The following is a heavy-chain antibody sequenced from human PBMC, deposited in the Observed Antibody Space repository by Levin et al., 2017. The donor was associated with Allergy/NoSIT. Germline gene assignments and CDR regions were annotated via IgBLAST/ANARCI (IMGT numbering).Heavy chain of an antibody. D-gene: IGHD3-9*01. Sequence: PSETLSLTCTVSGGSISSYYWSWIRQPPGKGLEWIGYIYYSGSTNYNPSLKSRVTISVDTSKNQFSLKLSSVTAADTAVYYCARGITIFSFYYYYGMDGWGQGTTVTVSS. CDR3: ARGITIFSFYYYYGMDG. CDR1: GGSISSYY. J-gene: IGHJ6*02. V-gene: IGHV4-59*01. CDR2: IYYSGST.